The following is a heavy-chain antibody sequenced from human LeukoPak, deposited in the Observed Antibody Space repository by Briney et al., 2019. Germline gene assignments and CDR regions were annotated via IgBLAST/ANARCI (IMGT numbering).Heavy chain of an antibody. D-gene: IGHD3-22*01. J-gene: IGHJ6*02. CDR1: GGSISSGGYS. CDR2: IYHSGST. V-gene: IGHV4-30-2*01. Sequence: SQTLSLTCAVSGGSISSGGYSWSWIRQPPGTGLEWIGYIYHSGSTYYNPSLKSRVTISVDRSKNQFSLKLSSVTAADTAVYYCARASGSSGYYLSPYYYYGMDVWGQGTTVTVSS. CDR3: ARASGSSGYYLSPYYYYGMDV.